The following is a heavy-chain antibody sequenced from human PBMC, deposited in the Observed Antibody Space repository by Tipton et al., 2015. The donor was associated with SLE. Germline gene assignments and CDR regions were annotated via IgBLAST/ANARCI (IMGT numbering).Heavy chain of an antibody. Sequence: SLRLSCAASGFTFSSYALNWVRQAPGKGLEWVSVLYGGGKSSDYADSVKVRFIVSRDSSRNILYLQMNSLRADDTAVYYCAKTRGDCSSSTTCPFYFHYMDVWGKGTTVIVSS. D-gene: IGHD2-2*01. CDR2: LYGGGKSS. CDR3: AKTRGDCSSSTTCPFYFHYMDV. V-gene: IGHV3-23*03. CDR1: GFTFSSYA. J-gene: IGHJ6*03.